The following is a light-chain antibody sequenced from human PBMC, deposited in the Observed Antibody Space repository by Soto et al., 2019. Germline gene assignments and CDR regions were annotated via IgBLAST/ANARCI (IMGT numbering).Light chain of an antibody. V-gene: IGLV2-23*02. CDR3: CSYAGSSTSV. CDR1: TSDVGNYNL. J-gene: IGLJ1*01. CDR2: EVT. Sequence: QSALTQPASVSGSPGQSITISCTGTTSDVGNYNLVSWYQQHPGKVTKLMIYEVTKRPSGVSDRFSGSKSGNTASLTISGLQAEDEADYYCCSYAGSSTSVFGTGTKLTVL.